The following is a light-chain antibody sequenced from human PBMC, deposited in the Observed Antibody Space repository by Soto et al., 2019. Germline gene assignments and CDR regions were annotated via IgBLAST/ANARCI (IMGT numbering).Light chain of an antibody. Sequence: QSVLTQPPSVSGAPGQRVTISCTGNSASIGAGYDVHWYQQLPGTAPRLLIYGNNNRPSGVPDRFSGSKSGTSASLAITGLQAEDEADYYCSSYAGSNNLLFGGGTKLTVL. CDR2: GNN. CDR3: SSYAGSNNLL. V-gene: IGLV1-40*01. CDR1: SASIGAGYD. J-gene: IGLJ2*01.